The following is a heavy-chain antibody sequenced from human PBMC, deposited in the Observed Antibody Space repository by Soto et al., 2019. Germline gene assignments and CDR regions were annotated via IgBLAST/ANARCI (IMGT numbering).Heavy chain of an antibody. V-gene: IGHV1-24*01. D-gene: IGHD1-7*01. J-gene: IGHJ5*02. CDR2: FDPEDGET. Sequence: ASLKVSCKVSGYTLTELSMHWVRQAPGKGLEWMGGFDPEDGETIYAQKFQGRVTMTEDTSTDTAYMELSSLRSEDTAVYYCATSQVWLTGTTEGTYNWFDPWGQGTQVTVSS. CDR3: ATSQVWLTGTTEGTYNWFDP. CDR1: GYTLTELS.